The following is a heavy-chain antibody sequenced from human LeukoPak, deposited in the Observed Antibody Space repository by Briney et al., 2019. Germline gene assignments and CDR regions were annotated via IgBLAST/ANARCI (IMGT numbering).Heavy chain of an antibody. CDR1: GFTVITND. V-gene: IGHV3-53*01. J-gene: IGHJ4*02. D-gene: IGHD1-14*01. Sequence: QSGGSLRLSCAASGFTVITNDMTWFRQAPGKGLEWVSVLYSDGNTKYADSVQGRFTISRDNSKNTLYLEMNSLSPDDMAVSYCARSVEPRAANTLAYWGQGTLVTVSS. CDR2: LYSDGNT. CDR3: ARSVEPRAANTLAY.